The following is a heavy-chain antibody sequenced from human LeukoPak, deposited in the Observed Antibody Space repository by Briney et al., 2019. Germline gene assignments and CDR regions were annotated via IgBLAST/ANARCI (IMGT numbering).Heavy chain of an antibody. Sequence: GGSLRLSCAASGFTFSSYAMSWVRQAPGKGLEWVAYISSSSIRTTYYADSVKGRFTISRDNAKNSLYLQMNSLRAEDTAVYYCARVDVPLFDYWGQGTLVTVSS. CDR2: ISSSSIRTT. J-gene: IGHJ4*02. D-gene: IGHD3-16*01. V-gene: IGHV3-48*04. CDR1: GFTFSSYA. CDR3: ARVDVPLFDY.